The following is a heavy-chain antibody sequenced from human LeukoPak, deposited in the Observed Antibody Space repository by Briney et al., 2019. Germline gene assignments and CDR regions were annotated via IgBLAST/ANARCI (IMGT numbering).Heavy chain of an antibody. CDR3: ARDTSWLGFDY. CDR1: GFTFSSYA. Sequence: PGGSLRLSCAASGFTFSSYAMNWVRQAPGKGLEWVSGITSGTRTYYADSVKGRFAISRDNSKNTMYLQMNSLRAEDTAVYYCARDTSWLGFDYWGQGILVTVSS. V-gene: IGHV3-23*01. J-gene: IGHJ4*02. D-gene: IGHD6-19*01. CDR2: ITSGTRT.